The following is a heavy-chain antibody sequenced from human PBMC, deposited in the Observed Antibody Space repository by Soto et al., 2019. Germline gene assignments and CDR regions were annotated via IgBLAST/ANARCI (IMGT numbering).Heavy chain of an antibody. CDR2: IDPSDSYT. J-gene: IGHJ6*02. V-gene: IGHV5-10-1*01. CDR3: ARSIAVAGTDYYYGMDV. D-gene: IGHD6-19*01. Sequence: GESLKISCKGSGYSFTSYWISWVRQMPGKGLKWMGRIDPSDSYTNYSPSFQGHVTISADKSISTAYLQWSSLKASDTAMYYCARSIAVAGTDYYYGMDVWGQGTTVTVSS. CDR1: GYSFTSYW.